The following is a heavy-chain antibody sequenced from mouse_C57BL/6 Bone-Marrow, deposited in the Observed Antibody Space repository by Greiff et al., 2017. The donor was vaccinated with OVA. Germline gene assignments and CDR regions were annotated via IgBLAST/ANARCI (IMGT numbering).Heavy chain of an antibody. CDR3: ARSGPYYYGSSDWDVDV. V-gene: IGHV1-53*01. CDR2: INPSNGGT. CDR1: GYTFTSYW. J-gene: IGHJ1*03. Sequence: QVQLQQPGTELVKPGASVKLSCKASGYTFTSYWMHWVKQRPGQGLEWIGNINPSNGGTNYNEKFKSTATLTVDKSCSPASMQLSRLTSEDSAVYDCARSGPYYYGSSDWDVDVWGTGTTVTVSS. D-gene: IGHD1-1*01.